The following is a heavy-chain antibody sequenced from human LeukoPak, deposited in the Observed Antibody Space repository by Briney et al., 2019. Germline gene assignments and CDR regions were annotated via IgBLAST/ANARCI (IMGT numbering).Heavy chain of an antibody. CDR2: ISAYNGNT. Sequence: GASVKVSFNASGSTIASYGISWVRQAPGQGLEWMGWISAYNGNTNYAQKLQGRVTMTTDTSTSTAYMELRSLRSDDTAVYYCARVSRERDGYNWWFDPWGQGTLVSVSS. D-gene: IGHD5-24*01. CDR3: ARVSRERDGYNWWFDP. V-gene: IGHV1-18*01. J-gene: IGHJ5*02. CDR1: GSTIASYG.